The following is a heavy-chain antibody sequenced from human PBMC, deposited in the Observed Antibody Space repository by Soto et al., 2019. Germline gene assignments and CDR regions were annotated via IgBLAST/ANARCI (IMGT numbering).Heavy chain of an antibody. CDR1: GFAFTGYY. CDR2: IKTNGDDT. V-gene: IGHV1-2*02. J-gene: IGHJ4*02. Sequence: ASVKVSCKASGFAFTGYYIDWVRLAPGQGLELMECIKTNGDDTKYARKFKDTVNMTRDTPMNTVYMELSRLRSDDTAVYYCATDQRSYGDPPFDDLGQGRLVTVSS. CDR3: ATDQRSYGDPPFDD. D-gene: IGHD3-16*01.